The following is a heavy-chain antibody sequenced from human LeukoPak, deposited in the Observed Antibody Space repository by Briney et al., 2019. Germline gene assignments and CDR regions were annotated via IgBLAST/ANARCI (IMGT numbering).Heavy chain of an antibody. J-gene: IGHJ2*01. CDR3: ARGPICGGDCYFPVDWYFDL. CDR1: GFTFSSYG. CDR2: IWYDGSNE. V-gene: IGHV3-33*01. Sequence: GGSLRLSCAASGFTFSSYGMHWVRQAPGKGLEWVAVIWYDGSNEYYADSVKGRFTISRDNAKNSLYLQMNSLRAEDTAVYYCARGPICGGDCYFPVDWYFDLWGRGTLVTVSS. D-gene: IGHD2-21*01.